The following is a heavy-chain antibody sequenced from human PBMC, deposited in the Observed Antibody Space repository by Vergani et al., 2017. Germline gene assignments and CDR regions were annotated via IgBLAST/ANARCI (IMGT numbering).Heavy chain of an antibody. V-gene: IGHV3-21*01. J-gene: IGHJ6*02. CDR1: GFTFSSYS. D-gene: IGHD3-22*01. CDR2: ISSSSSYI. CDR3: ARVNYYDSSGYSVVYYYYGMDV. Sequence: EVQLVESGGGLVKPGGSLRLSCAASGFTFSSYSMNWVRPAPGKGLEWVSSISSSSSYIYYADSVKGRFTISRDNAKNSLYLQMNSLRAEDTAVYYCARVNYYDSSGYSVVYYYYGMDVWGQGTTVTVSS.